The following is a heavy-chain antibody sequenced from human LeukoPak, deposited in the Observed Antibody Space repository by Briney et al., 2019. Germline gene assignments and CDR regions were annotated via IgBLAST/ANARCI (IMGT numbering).Heavy chain of an antibody. CDR3: ARGDGYPTPSRNWFDP. J-gene: IGHJ5*02. Sequence: GASVKVSCKASGYTFSSYYMHWVRQAPGQGLEWMGIINPSGGSTIYAQKFQGRVTLTRDTSTNTVYMELSSLRSDDTAVYYCARGDGYPTPSRNWFDPWGQGTLDPVSS. V-gene: IGHV1-46*01. CDR1: GYTFSSYY. D-gene: IGHD2-21*01. CDR2: INPSGGST.